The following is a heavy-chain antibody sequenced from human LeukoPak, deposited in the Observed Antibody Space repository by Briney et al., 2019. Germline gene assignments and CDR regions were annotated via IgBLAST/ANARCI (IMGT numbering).Heavy chain of an antibody. J-gene: IGHJ6*03. CDR2: IYHSGST. V-gene: IGHV4-39*07. Sequence: AETLSLTCTVSGGSISTSNYYWGWVRQPPGKGLEWIGEIYHSGSTNYNPSLKSRVTISVDKSKNQFSLKLSSVTAADTAVYYCARDPFNAYYYYYMDVWGKGTTVTVSS. CDR1: GGSISTSNYY. CDR3: ARDPFNAYYYYYMDV.